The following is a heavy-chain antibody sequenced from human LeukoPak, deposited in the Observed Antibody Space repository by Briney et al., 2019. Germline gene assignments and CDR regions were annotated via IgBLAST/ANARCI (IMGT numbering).Heavy chain of an antibody. CDR1: GGSFSGYY. CDR2: INHSGST. Sequence: SETLSLTCAVYGGSFSGYYCSWIRQAPGKGLEGVGEINHSGSTNYNPSLKSRVTISVDTSKNQFSLKLSSVTAADTAVYYCARGSGWYVSGKRFDYWGQGTLVTVSS. D-gene: IGHD6-19*01. J-gene: IGHJ4*02. V-gene: IGHV4-34*01. CDR3: ARGSGWYVSGKRFDY.